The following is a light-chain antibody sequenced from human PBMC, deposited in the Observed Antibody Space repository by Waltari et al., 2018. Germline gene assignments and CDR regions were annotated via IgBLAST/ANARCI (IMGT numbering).Light chain of an antibody. CDR2: EVT. CDR1: SSDVGGHNR. J-gene: IGLJ2*01. V-gene: IGLV2-23*02. CDR3: CSYAGSSTSVL. Sequence: QSALTQPASVSGSPGQSITISCTGSSSDVGGHNRVSWYQHHPGKAPKLLIYEVTKRPSGVSDRLSGSKSGNTASLTISGLQAEDEADYYCCSYAGSSTSVLFGGGTKVTVL.